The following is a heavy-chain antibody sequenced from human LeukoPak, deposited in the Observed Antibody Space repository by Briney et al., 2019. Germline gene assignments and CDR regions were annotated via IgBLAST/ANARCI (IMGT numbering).Heavy chain of an antibody. CDR3: AKDLPGDDSSFDY. D-gene: IGHD6-13*01. Sequence: TGGSLRLSCAASGFTFSSYAMHWVRQAPGKGLEWVAVISYDGSNKYYADSVKGRFTISRDNSKNTLYLQMNSLRAEDTAVYYCAKDLPGDDSSFDYWGQGTLVTVSS. CDR2: ISYDGSNK. V-gene: IGHV3-30-3*01. J-gene: IGHJ4*02. CDR1: GFTFSSYA.